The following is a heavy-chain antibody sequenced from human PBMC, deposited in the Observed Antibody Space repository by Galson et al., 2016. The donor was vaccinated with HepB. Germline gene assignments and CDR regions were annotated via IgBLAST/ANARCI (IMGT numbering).Heavy chain of an antibody. Sequence: SVKVSCKASGYIFNNFDISWVRQAPGQGLEWMGWVSTKEGTTKYADKLQGRVTMATDTPTTTAYMELQSLTSDDTAVYYCARDHYDILSGFIDWGQGTLVTVSS. J-gene: IGHJ4*02. CDR1: GYIFNNFD. CDR3: ARDHYDILSGFID. V-gene: IGHV1-18*01. D-gene: IGHD3-9*01. CDR2: VSTKEGTT.